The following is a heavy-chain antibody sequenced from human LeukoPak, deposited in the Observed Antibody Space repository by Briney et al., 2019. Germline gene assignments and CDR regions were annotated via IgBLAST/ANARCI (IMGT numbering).Heavy chain of an antibody. V-gene: IGHV1-18*01. CDR2: ISAYTGDT. Sequence: AAVKVSCKASGYTFTGYGLSWVRQAPGQGLEWMGWISAYTGDTNYARKVQGRVTLTTDTSTSTAYMELRSLTSDDTAVYYCARWDYYDSSGYYDYWGQGTLVTVSS. D-gene: IGHD3-22*01. CDR1: GYTFTGYG. CDR3: ARWDYYDSSGYYDY. J-gene: IGHJ4*02.